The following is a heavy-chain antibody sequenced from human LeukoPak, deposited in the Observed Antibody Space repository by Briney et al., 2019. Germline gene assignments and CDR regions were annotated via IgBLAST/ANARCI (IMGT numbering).Heavy chain of an antibody. J-gene: IGHJ5*02. D-gene: IGHD3-10*01. Sequence: SETLSLTCTVSGGSISGYYWSWIRQPPGKGLEWIGYIYYSGSTNYNPSLKSRVTISVDTSKNQFSLKLSSVTAADTAVYYCARVPRITMVRGVIMGWFDPWGQGTLVTVSS. CDR1: GGSISGYY. CDR3: ARVPRITMVRGVIMGWFDP. V-gene: IGHV4-59*01. CDR2: IYYSGST.